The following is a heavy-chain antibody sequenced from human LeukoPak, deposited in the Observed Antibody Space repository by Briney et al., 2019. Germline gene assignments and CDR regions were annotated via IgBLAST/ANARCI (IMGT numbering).Heavy chain of an antibody. J-gene: IGHJ4*02. D-gene: IGHD3-10*01. Sequence: GGSLRLSCAASGFSFSDYYMSWMRQAPGKGLEWVSYISSSSSYTNYADSVKGRFTISRDNAKNSLYLQMDSLRDDDTAGYYCARAYGSGSHGYWGQGTLVTVSS. V-gene: IGHV3-11*05. CDR3: ARAYGSGSHGY. CDR1: GFSFSDYY. CDR2: ISSSSSYT.